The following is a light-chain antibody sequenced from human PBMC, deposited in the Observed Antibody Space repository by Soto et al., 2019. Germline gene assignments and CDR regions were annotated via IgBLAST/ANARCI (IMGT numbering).Light chain of an antibody. Sequence: EVVMTQSPATLSVSPWERATLSCRASRSVSSNLAWYQQKPGQAPRLLIYGASTRATGIPARFSGSGSGTEFTLTISTLQSEDLAVYYCQQYNNWPPWTFGQGTKVDIK. J-gene: IGKJ1*01. CDR2: GAS. CDR3: QQYNNWPPWT. V-gene: IGKV3-15*01. CDR1: RSVSSN.